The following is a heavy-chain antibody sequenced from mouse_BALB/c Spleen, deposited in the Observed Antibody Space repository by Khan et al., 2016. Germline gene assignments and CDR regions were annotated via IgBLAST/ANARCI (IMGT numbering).Heavy chain of an antibody. V-gene: IGHV9-2-1*01. CDR1: GYTFTDYS. J-gene: IGHJ1*03. CDR2: INTETGEP. CDR3: AREVRRYFDV. D-gene: IGHD1-2*01. Sequence: QIQLVQSGPELKKPGETVKISCKTSGYTFTDYSMHWVKQAPGKGLKWMGWINTETGEPTYVDDFKGRFASSLETSASAAYWLINNLKNEDTATYFCAREVRRYFDVWGTGTTVTVSA.